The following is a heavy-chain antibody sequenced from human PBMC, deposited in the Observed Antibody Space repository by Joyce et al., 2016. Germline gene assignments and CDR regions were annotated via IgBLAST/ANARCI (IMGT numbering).Heavy chain of an antibody. J-gene: IGHJ4*02. V-gene: IGHV5-51*01. Sequence: EVQLVQSGAEVKQPGESLNISCKGSGYRFSSYWIGWVRQKPGKGLEWMGIISQGDSDTKESPSLRGQVNFSVDTSNNTAYLQWSSLKASDTAMYYCARHQKPDLGDIWGQGTLVTVSS. CDR3: ARHQKPDLGDI. CDR2: ISQGDSDT. D-gene: IGHD1-14*01. CDR1: GYRFSSYW.